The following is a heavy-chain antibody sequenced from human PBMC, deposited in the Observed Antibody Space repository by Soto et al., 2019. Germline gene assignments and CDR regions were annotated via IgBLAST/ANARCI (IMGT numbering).Heavy chain of an antibody. CDR3: ARGVTVFGLVSRFWFDP. CDR2: IYNSGIT. J-gene: IGHJ5*02. CDR1: GGSISSGDYS. Sequence: SETLSLTCTVSGGSISSGDYSWSWVRQSPGKGLEWIGLIYNSGITYYNPSLKSRVVISIDTSSNQFSLRLNSLTAADRAVYFCARGVTVFGLVSRFWFDPWGQGTVVTFYS. D-gene: IGHD3-3*01. V-gene: IGHV4-30-4*01.